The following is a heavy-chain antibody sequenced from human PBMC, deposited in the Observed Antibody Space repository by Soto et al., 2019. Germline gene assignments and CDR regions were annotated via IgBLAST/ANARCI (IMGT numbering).Heavy chain of an antibody. CDR1: GFSVSSYA. CDR2: ISGSGDST. V-gene: IGHV3-23*01. J-gene: IGHJ4*02. CDR3: ARRSSGWYFDY. Sequence: EVQLLEYVGDLVQPGWSLRLSCADSGFSVSSYAMNWVRQAPGKGLEWVSVISGSGDSTYYADSVKGRFTISRDNSKITLYLQMISLRAEDTAVYYCARRSSGWYFDYWGQGTLVIVSS. D-gene: IGHD6-19*01.